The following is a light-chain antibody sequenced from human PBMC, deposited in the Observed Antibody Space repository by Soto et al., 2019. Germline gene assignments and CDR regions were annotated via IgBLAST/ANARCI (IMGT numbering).Light chain of an antibody. CDR2: NAS. Sequence: EIVLTQSPGTLSLSPGDRATLSCRASQSVRTTYLAWYQQKPGQAPRLLIYNASNRTTGIPDRFSGSGSGTGFTLTIDRLEPADFAVYFCQQYSSSQGWTFGQGTKVEIK. V-gene: IGKV3-20*01. CDR3: QQYSSSQGWT. J-gene: IGKJ1*01. CDR1: QSVRTTY.